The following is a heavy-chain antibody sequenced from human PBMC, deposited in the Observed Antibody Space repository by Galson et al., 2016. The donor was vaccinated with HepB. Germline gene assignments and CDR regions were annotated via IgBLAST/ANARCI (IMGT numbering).Heavy chain of an antibody. D-gene: IGHD6-19*01. CDR3: ARVTPVAGKNA. J-gene: IGHJ5*02. CDR1: GFTFSSCG. V-gene: IGHV3-30*03. Sequence: SLRLSCAASGFTFSSCGMHWVRQAPGKGLEFVAVISYDGSIKLYAESVKGRFTVSRDNSKNTLYLQMSNLRPEDTAVYYCARVTPVAGKNAWGQGTLVTVSS. CDR2: ISYDGSIK.